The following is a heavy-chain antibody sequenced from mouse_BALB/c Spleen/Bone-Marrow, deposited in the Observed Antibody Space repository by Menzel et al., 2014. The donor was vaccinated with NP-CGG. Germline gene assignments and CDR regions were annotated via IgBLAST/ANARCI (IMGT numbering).Heavy chain of an antibody. CDR2: IRNKAYGYTT. V-gene: IGHV7-3*02. J-gene: IGHJ4*01. Sequence: EVMLVESGGGLVQPGGSLRLSCTTSGFTFTDYYMSWVRQPPGKALEWLAFIRNKAYGYTTEYSASVRGRFTISRDNSPSILYLQMSTLRAEDSATYYCARFPMDYWGQGTSVTVSS. CDR3: ARFPMDY. CDR1: GFTFTDYY.